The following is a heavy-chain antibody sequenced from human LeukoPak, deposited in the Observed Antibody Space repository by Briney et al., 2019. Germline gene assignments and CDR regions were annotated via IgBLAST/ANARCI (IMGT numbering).Heavy chain of an antibody. CDR3: ARTGGSYCLDY. CDR2: IKQDGSEK. V-gene: IGHV3-7*01. J-gene: IGHJ4*02. Sequence: GGTLRLSCAASGFTFSNYWMSWVRQAPGQGLEGVANIKQDGSEKYYVDSVKGRFTISRDNAKNSLYLQMNSLRAEDTAVYYCARTGGSYCLDYWGQGTLVTVSS. CDR1: GFTFSNYW. D-gene: IGHD1-26*01.